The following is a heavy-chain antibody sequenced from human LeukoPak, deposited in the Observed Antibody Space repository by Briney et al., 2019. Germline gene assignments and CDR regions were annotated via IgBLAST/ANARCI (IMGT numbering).Heavy chain of an antibody. V-gene: IGHV3-23*01. Sequence: GGSLRLSCAASGFTFSSYAMSWVRQAPGKGLEWVSAISGSGGSTYYADSVKGRFTISRDNSKNTLYLQMNSLRAEDTAVYYCAKPVGYCSGGSCYPVDYWGQGTLVTVSS. J-gene: IGHJ4*02. CDR3: AKPVGYCSGGSCYPVDY. CDR1: GFTFSSYA. CDR2: ISGSGGST. D-gene: IGHD2-15*01.